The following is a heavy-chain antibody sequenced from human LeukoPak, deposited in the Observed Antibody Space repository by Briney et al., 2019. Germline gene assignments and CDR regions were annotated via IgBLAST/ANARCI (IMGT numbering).Heavy chain of an antibody. CDR2: ISAISHDGSKK. Sequence: PGGSLRLSCAASGFTFSSYGMHWVRQAPGTGLEWVAAISAISHDGSKKFYPDSVRGRFTISRDDSKNTLYLEMKNLRPGDTAFYSCVRGDSSTPAGYFDYWGLGTLVTVSS. CDR3: VRGDSSTPAGYFDY. J-gene: IGHJ4*02. D-gene: IGHD6-13*01. CDR1: GFTFSSYG. V-gene: IGHV3-30*03.